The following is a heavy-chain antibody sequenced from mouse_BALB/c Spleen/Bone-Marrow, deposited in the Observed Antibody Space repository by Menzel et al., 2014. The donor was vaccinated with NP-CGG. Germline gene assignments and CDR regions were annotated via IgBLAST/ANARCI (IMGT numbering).Heavy chain of an antibody. CDR1: GYAFSTSW. J-gene: IGHJ4*01. D-gene: IGHD2-3*01. CDR2: IYPGDGDT. V-gene: IGHV1-82*01. Sequence: QVQLKESGPELVTPGASVKISCKASGYAFSTSWMNWVKQRPGQGLEWIGRIYPGDGDTNYNGKFKGKATLTADKSSSTAYMQLSSLTSVDSAVYFCARSDGYRTMDYWGQGTSVTVSS. CDR3: ARSDGYRTMDY.